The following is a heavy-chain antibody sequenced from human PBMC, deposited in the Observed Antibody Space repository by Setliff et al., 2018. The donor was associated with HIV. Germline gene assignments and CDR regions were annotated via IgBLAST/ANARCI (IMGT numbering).Heavy chain of an antibody. D-gene: IGHD3-10*01. CDR1: GYTFDAKY. CDR2: IIPILGIA. Sequence: SVKVSCKTSGYTFDAKYIHWARQAPGQGLEWMGEIIPILGIASYAQKFQGRVTFSADTSTSTAYMELSGLRSEDTAVYYCARDAGIPMVRGRWPLDYWGQGTLVTVSS. J-gene: IGHJ4*02. CDR3: ARDAGIPMVRGRWPLDY. V-gene: IGHV1-69*10.